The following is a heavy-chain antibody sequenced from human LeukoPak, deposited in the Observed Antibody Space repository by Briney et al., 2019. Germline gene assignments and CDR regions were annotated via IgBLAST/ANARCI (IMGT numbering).Heavy chain of an antibody. Sequence: PSQTLSLTCTVSGGSISSGSYYGRWIRQPAGTGLEWLGRIYTRGSTNYNPSLKSRVTISVDTSKNQFSLKLSSVTAADTAVYYCAREGKNYYDSSGYPFDYWSQGTLVTVSS. CDR3: AREGKNYYDSSGYPFDY. D-gene: IGHD3-22*01. CDR1: GGSISSGSYY. CDR2: IYTRGST. V-gene: IGHV4-61*02. J-gene: IGHJ4*02.